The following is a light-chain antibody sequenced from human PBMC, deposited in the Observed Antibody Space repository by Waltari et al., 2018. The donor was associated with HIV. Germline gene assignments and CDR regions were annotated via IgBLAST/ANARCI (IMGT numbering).Light chain of an antibody. V-gene: IGLV8-61*01. CDR1: SGSVSTSYY. J-gene: IGLJ2*01. Sequence: QTVVTQEPSFSVSPGGTVTLHCGFSSGSVSTSYYPSWYQQHPGQAPRTLIYTTNTRSSGVPDRFSGSILGNKAALTITRAQADDESDYYCVLYMGRGIVVFGGGTSLTVL. CDR3: VLYMGRGIVV. CDR2: TTN.